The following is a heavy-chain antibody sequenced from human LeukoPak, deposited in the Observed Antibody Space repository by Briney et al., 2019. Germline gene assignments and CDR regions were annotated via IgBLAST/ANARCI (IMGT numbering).Heavy chain of an antibody. Sequence: PSETLSLTCTVSGGSISSYYWSWIRQPAGKGLEWIGRVYTSGSTNYNPSLKSRVTMSVDTSKSQFSLKLSSVTAADTAVYYCARDRVVVPAAKYYYYYMDVWGKGTTVTISS. CDR1: GGSISSYY. D-gene: IGHD2-2*01. V-gene: IGHV4-4*07. CDR2: VYTSGST. CDR3: ARDRVVVPAAKYYYYYMDV. J-gene: IGHJ6*03.